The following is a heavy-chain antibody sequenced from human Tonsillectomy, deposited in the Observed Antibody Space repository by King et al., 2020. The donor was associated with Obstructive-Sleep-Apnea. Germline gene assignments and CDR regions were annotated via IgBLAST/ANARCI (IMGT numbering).Heavy chain of an antibody. V-gene: IGHV3-30*18. Sequence: VQLVESGGGVVQPGRSLRLSCAASGFTFSSYGMHWVRQAPGKGLEWVAVISYDGSNKYYADSVKGRFTISRDNSKNTLYLQMNSLRAEDTAVYYCAKGGGEDYFDYWGQGTLVTVSS. J-gene: IGHJ4*02. CDR2: ISYDGSNK. CDR1: GFTFSSYG. CDR3: AKGGGEDYFDY. D-gene: IGHD3-10*01.